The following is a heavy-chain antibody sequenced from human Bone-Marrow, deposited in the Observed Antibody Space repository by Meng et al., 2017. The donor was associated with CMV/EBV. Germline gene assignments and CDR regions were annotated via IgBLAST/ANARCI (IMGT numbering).Heavy chain of an antibody. CDR3: ARGPWYSSSWYVHYYYYGMDV. CDR2: IKHDGSEK. V-gene: IGHV3-7*01. CDR1: GFTFSSSW. D-gene: IGHD6-13*01. Sequence: GESLKISCVASGFTFSSSWMSWVRRAPGKGLGWVATIKHDGSEKHHGESAKGRFTISRDNAKNSLYLQMNSLRAEDTAVYYCARGPWYSSSWYVHYYYYGMDVWGQGTTVTVSS. J-gene: IGHJ6*02.